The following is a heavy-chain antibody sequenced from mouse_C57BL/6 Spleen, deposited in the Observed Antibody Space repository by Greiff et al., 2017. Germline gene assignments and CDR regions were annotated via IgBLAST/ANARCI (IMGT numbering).Heavy chain of an antibody. D-gene: IGHD1-1*01. Sequence: EVKVVESEGGLVQPGSSMKLSCTASGFTFSDYYMAWVRQVPEKGLEWVANINYDGSSTYYLDSLKSRFIISRDNAKNILYLQMSSLKSEDTATYYCARDEGYGSSYFDYWGQGTTLTVSS. CDR3: ARDEGYGSSYFDY. CDR2: INYDGSST. V-gene: IGHV5-16*01. CDR1: GFTFSDYY. J-gene: IGHJ2*01.